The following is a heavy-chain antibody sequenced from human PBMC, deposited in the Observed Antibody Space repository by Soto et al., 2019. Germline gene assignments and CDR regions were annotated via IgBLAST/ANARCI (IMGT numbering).Heavy chain of an antibody. Sequence: PGGSLRLSCAASGFTFSSYAMHCVRQAPGKGLEWVAVISYDGSNKYYADSVKGRFTISRDNSKNTLYLQMNSLRAEDTAVYYCARDRPSSGWYGALAYYYYYGMDVWGQGTTVTVSS. D-gene: IGHD6-19*01. CDR2: ISYDGSNK. V-gene: IGHV3-30-3*01. J-gene: IGHJ6*02. CDR1: GFTFSSYA. CDR3: ARDRPSSGWYGALAYYYYYGMDV.